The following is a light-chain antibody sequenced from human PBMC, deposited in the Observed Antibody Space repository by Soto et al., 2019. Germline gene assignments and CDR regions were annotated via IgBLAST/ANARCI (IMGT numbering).Light chain of an antibody. CDR1: QGISSY. J-gene: IGKJ1*01. CDR2: AAS. Sequence: AIRMTQSPSSLSASTGDRVTITCRASQGISSYLAWYQQKPGKAPKLLIYAASTLQSGVPSRFSGSGSGTDFTLTISCLQSEDCATYYCQQYYSYPPWTFGQGTKVEIK. CDR3: QQYYSYPPWT. V-gene: IGKV1-8*01.